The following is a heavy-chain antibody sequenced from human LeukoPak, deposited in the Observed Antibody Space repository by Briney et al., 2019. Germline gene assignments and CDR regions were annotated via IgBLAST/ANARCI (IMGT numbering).Heavy chain of an antibody. D-gene: IGHD3-10*01. CDR3: ARHLEARGYYYYYGMDV. V-gene: IGHV4-39*01. J-gene: IGHJ6*02. CDR1: GGTISRNY. Sequence: SETLSLTCTVSGGTISRNYWSWIRQPPGKGLEWIGSIYYSGSTYYNPSLKSRVTISVDTSKNQFSLKLSSVTAADTAVYYCARHLEARGYYYYYGMDVWGQGTTVTVSS. CDR2: IYYSGST.